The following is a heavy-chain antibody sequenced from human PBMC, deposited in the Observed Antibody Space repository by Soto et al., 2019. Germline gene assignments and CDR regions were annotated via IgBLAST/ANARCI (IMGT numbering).Heavy chain of an antibody. CDR2: ISSSSSYI. Sequence: GGSLRLSCAASGFTFSSYSMNWVRQAPGKGLEWVSSISSSSSYIYYADSVKGRFTISRDNAKNSLYLQMDSLRAEDTAVYYCARVGATVTTYGMDVWGQGTTVTVSS. D-gene: IGHD4-4*01. CDR1: GFTFSSYS. V-gene: IGHV3-21*01. J-gene: IGHJ6*02. CDR3: ARVGATVTTYGMDV.